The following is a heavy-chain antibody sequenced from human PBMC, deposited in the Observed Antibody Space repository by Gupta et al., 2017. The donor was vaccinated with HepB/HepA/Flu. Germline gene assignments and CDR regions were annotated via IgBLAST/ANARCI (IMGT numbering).Heavy chain of an antibody. V-gene: IGHV1-46*01. Sequence: VQLLQSGAEVTKPGASVKVSCKASGYNFPSSYMHWVRQAPGHGLEWMGIINPSGGSTSYAQKFQGRVTMTRDTSTSTVYMELSSLRSEDTAVYYCARGGNIVVVVAATGDSDFDYWGQGTLVTVSS. CDR3: ARGGNIVVVVAATGDSDFDY. J-gene: IGHJ4*02. CDR1: GYNFPSSY. D-gene: IGHD2-15*01. CDR2: INPSGGST.